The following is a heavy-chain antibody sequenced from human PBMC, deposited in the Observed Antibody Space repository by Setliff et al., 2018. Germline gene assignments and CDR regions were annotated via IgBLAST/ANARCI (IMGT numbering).Heavy chain of an antibody. Sequence: PGGSLRLSCAASGFTFSSYEMNWVRQAPGKGLEWVSYISSSGSTIYYADSVKGRFTIPRDNAKNSLYLQMNSLRAEDTAVYYCACPDILTGLYDYWGQGTLVTV. D-gene: IGHD3-9*01. CDR1: GFTFSSYE. CDR3: ACPDILTGLYDY. J-gene: IGHJ4*02. CDR2: ISSSGSTI. V-gene: IGHV3-48*03.